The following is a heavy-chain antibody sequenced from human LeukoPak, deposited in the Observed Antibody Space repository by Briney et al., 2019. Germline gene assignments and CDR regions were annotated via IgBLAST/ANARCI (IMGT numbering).Heavy chain of an antibody. CDR1: GGSISSSSYN. CDR2: IYYSGST. D-gene: IGHD3-16*01. Sequence: SETLSLTCTVSGGSISSSSYNWGWIRQPPGKGLEWIGSIYYSGSTYYNPSLKSRVSISVDTSNNQFSLKLSSVTAADTAVYYCARHGGSVVIVPFDYWGQGTLSPSPQ. J-gene: IGHJ4*02. V-gene: IGHV4-39*01. CDR3: ARHGGSVVIVPFDY.